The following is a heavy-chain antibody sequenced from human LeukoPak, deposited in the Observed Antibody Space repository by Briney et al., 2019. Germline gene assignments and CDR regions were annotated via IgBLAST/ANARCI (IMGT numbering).Heavy chain of an antibody. CDR1: GXTFSXYX. V-gene: IGHV3-23*01. CDR3: ASSGSYRFDY. D-gene: IGHD1-26*01. CDR2: ISSSDGGT. J-gene: IGHJ4*02. Sequence: GXXLXLSCXASGXTFSXYXXSWVRQAPGKGLEWVSAISSSDGGTFYADSVKGRFTISRDNAKNSLYLQMNSLRDEDTDVYYCASSGSYRFDYWGQGTLVTVSS.